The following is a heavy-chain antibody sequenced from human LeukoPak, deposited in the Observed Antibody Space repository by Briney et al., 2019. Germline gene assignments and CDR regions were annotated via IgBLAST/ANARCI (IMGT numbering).Heavy chain of an antibody. D-gene: IGHD2-15*01. CDR2: ISGSGGST. J-gene: IGHJ3*02. Sequence: GGSLRLSCAASGFTFSSYAMSGVRQAPGKGLEWVSAISGSGGSTYYADSVKGRFTISRDNSKNTLYLQMNSLRAEDTAAYYCAPLEGYRAFDIWGQGTMVTVSS. V-gene: IGHV3-23*01. CDR3: APLEGYRAFDI. CDR1: GFTFSSYA.